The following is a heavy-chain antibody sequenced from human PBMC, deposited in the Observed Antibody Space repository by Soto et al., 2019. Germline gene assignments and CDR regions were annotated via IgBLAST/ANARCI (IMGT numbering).Heavy chain of an antibody. CDR1: GFIINRDA. J-gene: IGHJ4*02. CDR2: INDRGDTT. Sequence: LRLSYAASGFIINRDALSWVRQAPGQGLEWVAAINDRGDTTHYAGSVKGRFTISRDTSKNTLYLQMNTLRAEDTAVYYCAKDKPGTTSFDYWGRGTLVTVSS. D-gene: IGHD1-1*01. CDR3: AKDKPGTTSFDY. V-gene: IGHV3-23*01.